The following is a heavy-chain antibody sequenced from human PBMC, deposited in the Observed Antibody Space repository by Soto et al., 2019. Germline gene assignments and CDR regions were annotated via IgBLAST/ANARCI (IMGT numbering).Heavy chain of an antibody. V-gene: IGHV4-31*03. CDR1: VGSISSGAYC. Sequence: SSETLSLTCTFSVGSISSGAYCWSWIRQHPGKGLEWIGYIYYTGSSYYNPSLKSRVTISVDTSKNQFSLKLSSVTAADTAVYYCARVAYCGGDCYLRGAFDIWGQGTMVTVSS. D-gene: IGHD2-21*02. J-gene: IGHJ3*02. CDR3: ARVAYCGGDCYLRGAFDI. CDR2: IYYTGSS.